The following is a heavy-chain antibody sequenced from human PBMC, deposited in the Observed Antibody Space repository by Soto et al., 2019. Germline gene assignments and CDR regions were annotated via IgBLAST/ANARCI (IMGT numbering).Heavy chain of an antibody. Sequence: GALRLSCVGSGFTFRDHAMRWVRQAPGRGLEWVSAISANGASIQHADSVKGRFSVSRDNAKNTVYLQMDNLRTEDSAVYYCAKDRYYDTPGWFDPWGQGSRVTVSS. CDR1: GFTFRDHA. CDR3: AKDRYYDTPGWFDP. V-gene: IGHV3-23*01. CDR2: ISANGASI. D-gene: IGHD3-22*01. J-gene: IGHJ5*02.